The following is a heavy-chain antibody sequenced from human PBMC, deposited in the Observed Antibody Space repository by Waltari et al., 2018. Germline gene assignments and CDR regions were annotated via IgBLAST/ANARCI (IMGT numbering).Heavy chain of an antibody. V-gene: IGHV5-51*01. CDR1: GYSFTSHW. CDR3: AREKGYSSGNFDY. Sequence: EVQLVQSGAEVQKPGESLKISCMGSGYSFTSHWIARVRQVPGKGLEWMGFIYPGDSDTRYSPSFQGQVTISADKSINTAYLQWNSLKASDTAIYYCAREKGYSSGNFDYWGQGTLVTVSS. CDR2: IYPGDSDT. J-gene: IGHJ4*02. D-gene: IGHD3-22*01.